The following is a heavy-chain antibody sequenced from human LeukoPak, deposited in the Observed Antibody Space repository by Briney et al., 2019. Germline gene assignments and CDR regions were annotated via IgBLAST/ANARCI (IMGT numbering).Heavy chain of an antibody. J-gene: IGHJ4*02. Sequence: ASVKVSCKASGYTFTSYYMHWVRQAPGQGLEWMGIINPSGGSTSYAQKFQGRVTMTRDTSTSTVYMELSSLRSEDTAVYYCASAPLRGLGSKYYFDYWGQGPRSPSPQ. D-gene: IGHD7-27*01. V-gene: IGHV1-46*01. CDR1: GYTFTSYY. CDR3: ASAPLRGLGSKYYFDY. CDR2: INPSGGST.